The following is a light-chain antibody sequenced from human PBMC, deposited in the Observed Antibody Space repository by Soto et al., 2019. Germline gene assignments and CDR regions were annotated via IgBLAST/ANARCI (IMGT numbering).Light chain of an antibody. CDR2: DAS. V-gene: IGKV3-11*01. J-gene: IGKJ4*01. Sequence: IVLTQSPSALSLTPGERAPLSCRASQSIRNYLAWYQQKPGQAPRLLIYDASNRAAGIPARFSGSGSGTDFTLSISSLEPEDVAVYYCQQRSDWPLTFGGGTKVDI. CDR1: QSIRNY. CDR3: QQRSDWPLT.